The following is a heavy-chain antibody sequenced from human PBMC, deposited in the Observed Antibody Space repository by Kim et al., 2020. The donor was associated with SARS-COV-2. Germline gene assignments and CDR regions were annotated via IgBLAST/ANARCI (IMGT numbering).Heavy chain of an antibody. J-gene: IGHJ4*02. CDR1: GFTFSSYA. D-gene: IGHD5-18*01. V-gene: IGHV3-23*01. CDR3: ARLTAMRHNPTDY. Sequence: GGSLRLSCAASGFTFSSYAMSWVRQAPGKGLEWVSAISGSGGSTYYADSVKGRFTISRDNSKNTLYLQMNSLRAEDTAVYYCARLTAMRHNPTDYWGQGTLVTVSS. CDR2: ISGSGGST.